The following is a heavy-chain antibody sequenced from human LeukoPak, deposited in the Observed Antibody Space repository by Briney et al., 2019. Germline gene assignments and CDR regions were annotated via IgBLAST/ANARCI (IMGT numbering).Heavy chain of an antibody. D-gene: IGHD2-2*01. V-gene: IGHV1-69*04. CDR1: GGTFSSYA. CDR2: IIPILGIA. Sequence: SVKVSCKASGGTFSSYAISWVRQAPGQGLEWMGRIIPILGIANYAQKFQGRVTITADESTSTAYMELSSLRSEDTAVYYCARVGFDGIVVVPAHFDYWGQGTLVTVSS. J-gene: IGHJ4*02. CDR3: ARVGFDGIVVVPAHFDY.